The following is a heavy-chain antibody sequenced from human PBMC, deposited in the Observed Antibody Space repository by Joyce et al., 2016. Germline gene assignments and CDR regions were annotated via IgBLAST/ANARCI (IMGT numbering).Heavy chain of an antibody. CDR2: MSGSGDYI. CDR3: ARDWQADN. CDR1: GFTFSNFA. Sequence: EVQLLESGGGLVQPGGSLRLSCVVSGFTFSNFAMNLIRQDPGKGLEGVSMMSGSGDYIKYADSVRGRFTISRDNSKNTVYLQMNDLRAEDTGVYFCARDWQADNWGQGTLVTVSS. J-gene: IGHJ4*02. V-gene: IGHV3-23*01.